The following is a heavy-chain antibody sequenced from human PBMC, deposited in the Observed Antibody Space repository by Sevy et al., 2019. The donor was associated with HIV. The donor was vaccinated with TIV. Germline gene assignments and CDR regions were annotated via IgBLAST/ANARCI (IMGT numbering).Heavy chain of an antibody. CDR3: ARGQLLQFLEWPSYGLDV. Sequence: GGSLRLSCAVSGFTFSSHWMFWVRQAPGKGLVWVSHINSHGTITNYADSVKGRFAISRDNTKNTIYLQMNSLRAEDTSVCYCARGQLLQFLEWPSYGLDVWGQGTTVTVSS. J-gene: IGHJ6*02. D-gene: IGHD3-3*01. CDR1: GFTFSSHW. V-gene: IGHV3-74*01. CDR2: INSHGTIT.